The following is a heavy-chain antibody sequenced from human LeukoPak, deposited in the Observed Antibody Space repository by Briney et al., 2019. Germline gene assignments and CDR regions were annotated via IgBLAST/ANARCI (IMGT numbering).Heavy chain of an antibody. Sequence: GASVKVSCTASGYTFTDYYMHWVRQAPGQGLEWMGWINPNSGGTNYAQKFQGRVTVTRDTSISTAFMDLSSLRSDDTAVFYCARGPPRGTAAGPDFWGQGTLVTVSS. CDR2: INPNSGGT. CDR3: ARGPPRGTAAGPDF. CDR1: GYTFTDYY. V-gene: IGHV1-2*02. D-gene: IGHD6-13*01. J-gene: IGHJ4*02.